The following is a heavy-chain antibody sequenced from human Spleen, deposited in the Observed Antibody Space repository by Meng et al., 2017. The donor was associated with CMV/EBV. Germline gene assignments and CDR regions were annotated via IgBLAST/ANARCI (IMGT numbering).Heavy chain of an antibody. CDR3: ARATGDWYFDL. Sequence: SETLSLTCTVSGGSISSYYWSWIRQPPGKGLEWIGYIYYSGSTNYNPSLKSRVTISVDTSNNLFSLNLRSVNAADTAVYYCARATGDWYFDLWGRGTLVTVSS. V-gene: IGHV4-59*12. D-gene: IGHD7-27*01. CDR2: IYYSGST. J-gene: IGHJ2*01. CDR1: GGSISSYY.